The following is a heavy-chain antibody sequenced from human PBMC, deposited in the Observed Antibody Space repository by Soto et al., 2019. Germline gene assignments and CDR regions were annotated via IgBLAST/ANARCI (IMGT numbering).Heavy chain of an antibody. D-gene: IGHD3-3*01. CDR3: ARDLYDFWSGYPSPNWFDP. CDR2: ISAYNGNT. J-gene: IGHJ5*02. V-gene: IGHV1-18*04. CDR1: GYTFTSYG. Sequence: GASVKVSCKASGYTFTSYGTSWVRQAPGQGLEWMGWISAYNGNTNYAQKFQGRVTMTTDTSTSTAYMELRSLRSDDTAVYYCARDLYDFWSGYPSPNWFDPWGQRTLVTVSS.